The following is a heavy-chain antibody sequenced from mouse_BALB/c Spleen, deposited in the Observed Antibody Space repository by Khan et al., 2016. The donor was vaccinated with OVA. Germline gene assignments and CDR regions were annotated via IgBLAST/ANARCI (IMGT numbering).Heavy chain of an antibody. CDR1: GYSITSDYA. V-gene: IGHV3-2*02. CDR2: ISYSGRT. J-gene: IGHJ2*01. Sequence: EVQLQESGPGLVKPSQSLSLTCTVTGYSITSDYAWNWIRQFPGNKLEWMGYISYSGRTRYNPSLKSRISITRDTSKNQFFLQLNSVTTEDTATYYCARSVTITTVVATDFAYWGQGTTLTVSS. D-gene: IGHD1-1*01. CDR3: ARSVTITTVVATDFAY.